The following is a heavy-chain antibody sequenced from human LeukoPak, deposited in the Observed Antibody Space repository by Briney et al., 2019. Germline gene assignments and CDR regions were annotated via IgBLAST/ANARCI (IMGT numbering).Heavy chain of an antibody. V-gene: IGHV4-4*09. CDR1: GGFIRRYF. CDR3: ARGIKDGYNRNWFDP. D-gene: IGHD5-24*01. CDR2: TYTSGST. J-gene: IGHJ5*02. Sequence: SETLSLTCTGCGGFIRRYFWSWIRQPPGKGLAGIGYTYTSGSTNYKPSLKSRVTISVDTSKNQFSLKLSSVTAAETAVYDCARGIKDGYNRNWFDPWGQGTLVTVSS.